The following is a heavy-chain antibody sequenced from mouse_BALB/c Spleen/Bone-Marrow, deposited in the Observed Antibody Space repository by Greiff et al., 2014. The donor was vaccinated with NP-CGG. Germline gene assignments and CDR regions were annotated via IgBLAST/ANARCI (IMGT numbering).Heavy chain of an antibody. V-gene: IGHV1S81*02. J-gene: IGHJ3*01. CDR1: GYTFTNYF. Sequence: QVQLQQSGAELVKPGASVKLSCKASGYTFTNYFMYWVKQRPGQGLEWIGEINPNNGGTNFNENFKSKATLTLDKSSSTAYMQLSSRTSEASAVYYCTRSGPGFAYWGHGTLVTVSA. CDR3: TRSGPGFAY. CDR2: INPNNGGT.